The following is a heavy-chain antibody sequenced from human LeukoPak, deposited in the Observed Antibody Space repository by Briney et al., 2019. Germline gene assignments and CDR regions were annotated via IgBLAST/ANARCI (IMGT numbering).Heavy chain of an antibody. V-gene: IGHV4-59*11. D-gene: IGHD3-22*01. Sequence: SETLSLTCTVSGGSIGSHYWSWIRQPPGSGLEWIGYVYYSGTTNYNPSLKSRVTISVDTSKNQFSLKLSSVIAADTAVYYCARDYYDSRGEAFDIWGLGTMVTVSS. CDR2: VYYSGTT. J-gene: IGHJ3*02. CDR3: ARDYYDSRGEAFDI. CDR1: GGSIGSHY.